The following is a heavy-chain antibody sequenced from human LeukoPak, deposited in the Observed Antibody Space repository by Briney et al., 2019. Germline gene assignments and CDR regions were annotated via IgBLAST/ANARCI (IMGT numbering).Heavy chain of an antibody. CDR1: GGSISSYY. V-gene: IGHV4-59*12. CDR2: IYYSGST. D-gene: IGHD1-26*01. CDR3: ARYVGAMAIVWFDP. Sequence: SETLSLTCTVSGGSISSYYWSWIRQPPGKGLEWIGYIYYSGSTNYNPSLKSRVTISVDTSKNQFSLKLSSVTAADTAVYYCARYVGAMAIVWFDPWGQGTLVTVSS. J-gene: IGHJ5*02.